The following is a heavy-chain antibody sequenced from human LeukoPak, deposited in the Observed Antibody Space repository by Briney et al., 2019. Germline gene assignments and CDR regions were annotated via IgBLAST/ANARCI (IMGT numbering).Heavy chain of an antibody. Sequence: GGSLRLSCAASGFTFSGGYGMSWVRQAPGKGLEWVSYISSSGSAIYYADSVKGRFTISRDNAKNSLYLQMNSLRAEDTAVYYCARVITWGQGTLVTVSS. V-gene: IGHV3-48*03. CDR3: ARVIT. J-gene: IGHJ5*02. CDR1: GFTFSGGYG. CDR2: ISSSGSAI.